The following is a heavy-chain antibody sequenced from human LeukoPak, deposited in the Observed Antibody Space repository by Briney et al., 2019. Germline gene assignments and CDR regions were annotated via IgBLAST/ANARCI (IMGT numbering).Heavy chain of an antibody. Sequence: SETLSLTCTVSGGSISSYYWSWIRQPPGKGLEWNGYIYYSGSTNYNPSLKSRVTISVDTSKNQFSLKLSSVTAADTAVYYCARGGPWFGELRGYFDYWGQGTLVTVSS. CDR2: IYYSGST. V-gene: IGHV4-59*01. CDR1: GGSISSYY. J-gene: IGHJ4*02. CDR3: ARGGPWFGELRGYFDY. D-gene: IGHD3-10*01.